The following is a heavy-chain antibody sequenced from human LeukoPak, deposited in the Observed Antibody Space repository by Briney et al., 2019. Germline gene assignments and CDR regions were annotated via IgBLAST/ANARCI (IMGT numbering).Heavy chain of an antibody. J-gene: IGHJ4*02. CDR2: ISCRGGST. CDR3: AKNLKIWFGEFPTLDY. Sequence: GGSLRLSCAAYGFTFRSYSMEWVRQARGKGVEWVSGISCRGGSTYYTDSVKGRITISRDNSKNTLYLQMNSLRAEDTAVYYCAKNLKIWFGEFPTLDYWGQGTLVTVSS. D-gene: IGHD3-10*01. CDR1: GFTFRSYS. V-gene: IGHV3-23*01.